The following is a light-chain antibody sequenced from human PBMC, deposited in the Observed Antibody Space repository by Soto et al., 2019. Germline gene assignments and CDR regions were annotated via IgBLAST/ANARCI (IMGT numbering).Light chain of an antibody. J-gene: IGLJ3*02. Sequence: SYELTQRPSVSVAPGKTARITCGGNNIGSKSVHWYQQKPGQAPVLVIYYDSDRPSGIPERFSGSNSGNTATLTISRVEDGDEADYYCQVWDRSSDHPVFGGGTKLTVL. CDR2: YDS. CDR3: QVWDRSSDHPV. CDR1: NIGSKS. V-gene: IGLV3-21*04.